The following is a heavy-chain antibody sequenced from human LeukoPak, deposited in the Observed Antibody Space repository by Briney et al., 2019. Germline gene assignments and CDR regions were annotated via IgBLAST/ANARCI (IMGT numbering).Heavy chain of an antibody. CDR2: MNPNSGNT. CDR1: GYTFTSYD. D-gene: IGHD2-21*02. V-gene: IGHV1-8*01. CDR3: AAAPSPLYCGGDCLQHEILYYYYGMDV. J-gene: IGHJ6*02. Sequence: GASVKVSCKASGYTFTSYDINWVRQATGQGLEWMGWMNPNSGNTGYAQKFQGRVTMTRNTSISTAYMELSSLRSEDTAVYYCAAAPSPLYCGGDCLQHEILYYYYGMDVWGQGTTVSVSS.